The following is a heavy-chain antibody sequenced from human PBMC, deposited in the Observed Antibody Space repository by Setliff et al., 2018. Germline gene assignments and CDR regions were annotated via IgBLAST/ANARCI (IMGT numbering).Heavy chain of an antibody. CDR2: MNSDGGTT. CDR1: GFNLGSYW. Sequence: GGSLRLSCSASGFNLGSYWMHWVRQAPGKGLVWVSRMNSDGGTTDYADYAKGRFTISRDNAKNTLYLQMNSLRAEDTAMYYCVRGSAYSSGSFDCWGQGTLVTVSS. J-gene: IGHJ4*02. CDR3: VRGSAYSSGSFDC. D-gene: IGHD3-22*01. V-gene: IGHV3-74*01.